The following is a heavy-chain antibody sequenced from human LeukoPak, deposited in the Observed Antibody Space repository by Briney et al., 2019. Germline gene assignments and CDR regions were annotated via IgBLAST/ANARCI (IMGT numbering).Heavy chain of an antibody. V-gene: IGHV3-9*01. CDR3: AKGSIAVADEAFDI. CDR1: GFTLDDYA. J-gene: IGHJ3*02. CDR2: ISWNSGSI. D-gene: IGHD6-19*01. Sequence: GRSLRLSCAASGFTLDDYAMHWVRQAPGKGLEWVSGISWNSGSIGYADSVKGRFTISRDNAKNSLYLQTNSLRAEDTALYYCAKGSIAVADEAFDIWGQGTMVTVSS.